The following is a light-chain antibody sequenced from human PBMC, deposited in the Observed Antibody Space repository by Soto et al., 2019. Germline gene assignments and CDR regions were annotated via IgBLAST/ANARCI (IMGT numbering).Light chain of an antibody. V-gene: IGKV1-5*03. CDR2: KAS. Sequence: DIQMTQSPSTLSASVGDRFTITCRASQSISSWLAWYQQKPGKAPKLLIYKASSLESGVPSRLSGSGSGTEFTLTLSSLQPDDFATYYCQQYNTYWTFGQGTKVDIK. J-gene: IGKJ1*01. CDR3: QQYNTYWT. CDR1: QSISSW.